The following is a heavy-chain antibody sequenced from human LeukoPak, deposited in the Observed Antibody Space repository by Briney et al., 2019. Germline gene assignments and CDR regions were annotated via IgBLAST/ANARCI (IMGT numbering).Heavy chain of an antibody. J-gene: IGHJ4*02. CDR3: ARGFDNSWYYFDY. Sequence: SGTLSLTCTVSGDSINNYYWSWIRQTPGKGLEWVGYIYSSGSTNYNPSLKSRVTISVDTSKNQFSLKLTSMTTADTAVYYCARGFDNSWYYFDYWGQGTLVTVSS. CDR1: GDSINNYY. D-gene: IGHD6-13*01. CDR2: IYSSGST. V-gene: IGHV4-59*01.